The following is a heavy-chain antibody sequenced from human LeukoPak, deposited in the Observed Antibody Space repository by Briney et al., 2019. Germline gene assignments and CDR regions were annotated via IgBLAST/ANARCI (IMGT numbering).Heavy chain of an antibody. CDR2: ISAYNGDT. CDR1: GYTFTSYG. CDR3: ARRLIAVAGPDY. D-gene: IGHD6-19*01. J-gene: IGHJ4*02. V-gene: IGHV1-18*01. Sequence: ASVKVSCKASGYTFTSYGITWVRQAPGQGLEWMGWISAYNGDTNFAQKLQGRVTMTTDTSTSTAYMELRSLRSDDTAVYYCARRLIAVAGPDYWGQGTLVTVSS.